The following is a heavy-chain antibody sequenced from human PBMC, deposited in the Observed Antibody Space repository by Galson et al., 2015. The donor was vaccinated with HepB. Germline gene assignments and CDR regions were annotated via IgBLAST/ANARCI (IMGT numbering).Heavy chain of an antibody. CDR1: GFTFSSYA. J-gene: IGHJ6*03. CDR2: VSDSGGST. D-gene: IGHD2-8*01. CDR3: MREAHRAGPNYAIYMDA. Sequence: SLRLSCAASGFTFSSYAMSWVRQAPGKGLEWVSAVSDSGGSTYYADSVKGRFTISRDNSKNTLDLQMNSLRAEDAAVYHCMREAHRAGPNYAIYMDAWGKGTTVTVSS. V-gene: IGHV3-23*01.